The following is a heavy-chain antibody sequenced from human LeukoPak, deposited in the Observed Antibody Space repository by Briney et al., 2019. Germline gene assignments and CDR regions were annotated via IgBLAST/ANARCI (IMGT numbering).Heavy chain of an antibody. CDR3: ARGHSSGWYKSPPHAFDI. J-gene: IGHJ3*02. V-gene: IGHV1-18*01. CDR1: GYTFTNFG. CDR2: ISGYSGNA. Sequence: ASVKVSCNTSGYTFTNFGLTWVRQAPGQGLEWLGWISGYSGNANYAQKLQGRVTMTTDTSTSTAYMELRSLRSDDTAVYYCARGHSSGWYKSPPHAFDIWGQGTMVTVSS. D-gene: IGHD6-19*01.